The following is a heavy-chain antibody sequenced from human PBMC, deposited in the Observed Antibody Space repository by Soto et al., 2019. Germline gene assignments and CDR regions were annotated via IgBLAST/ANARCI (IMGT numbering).Heavy chain of an antibody. D-gene: IGHD2-2*01. J-gene: IGHJ4*02. Sequence: GGSLRLSCAASGFTFSSHAMNWVRQAPGKGLEWVSGVTNDGDNANYADFVKGRFAISRDNSKNTLYLQMNSLRAEDTAVYYSAKDGCISTNCYFDFWGQGTLVTVSS. V-gene: IGHV3-23*01. CDR2: VTNDGDNA. CDR1: GFTFSSHA. CDR3: AKDGCISTNCYFDF.